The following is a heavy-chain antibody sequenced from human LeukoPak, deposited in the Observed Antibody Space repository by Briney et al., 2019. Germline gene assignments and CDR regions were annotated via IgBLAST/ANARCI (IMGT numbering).Heavy chain of an antibody. Sequence: PSETLSLTCTVSGGSISSGGYYWSWIRQHPGKGLEWIGYIYYSGSTYYNPSLKSRVTISVDTSKNQFSLKLSSVTAADTAVYYCARERGYYDSSGSKAYYYYGMDVWGQGTTVTVSS. CDR2: IYYSGST. D-gene: IGHD3-22*01. CDR1: GGSISSGGYY. V-gene: IGHV4-31*03. J-gene: IGHJ6*02. CDR3: ARERGYYDSSGSKAYYYYGMDV.